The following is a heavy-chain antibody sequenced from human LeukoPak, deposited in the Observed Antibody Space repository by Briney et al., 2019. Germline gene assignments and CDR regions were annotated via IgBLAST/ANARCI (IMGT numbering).Heavy chain of an antibody. CDR2: ISYDGSNK. CDR1: GFTFSSYA. J-gene: IGHJ4*02. D-gene: IGHD6-19*01. Sequence: GGSLRLSCAASGFTFSSYALHWVRQAPGKGLVWVAVISYDGSNKYYADSVKGRFTISRDNSKNTLYLQMNSLRTEDTAVYYCARESYGSAWSAFDYWGQGTLVTVSS. V-gene: IGHV3-30-3*01. CDR3: ARESYGSAWSAFDY.